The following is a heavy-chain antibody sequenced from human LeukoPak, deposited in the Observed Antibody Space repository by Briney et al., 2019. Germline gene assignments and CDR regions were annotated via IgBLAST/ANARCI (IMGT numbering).Heavy chain of an antibody. CDR2: IYYSGST. CDR3: ASWFYDILTGYPLDFDY. J-gene: IGHJ4*02. D-gene: IGHD3-9*01. V-gene: IGHV4-39*07. Sequence: SETLSLTCTVSGGSISSSSYYWGWIRQPPGKGLEWIGSIYYSGSTYYNPSLKSRVTISVDTSKNQFSLKLSSVTAADTAVYYCASWFYDILTGYPLDFDYWGQGTLVTVSS. CDR1: GGSISSSSYY.